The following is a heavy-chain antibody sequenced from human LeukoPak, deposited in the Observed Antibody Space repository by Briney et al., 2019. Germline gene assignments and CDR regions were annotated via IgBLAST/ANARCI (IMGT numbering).Heavy chain of an antibody. CDR3: ARMLRSYYFDASGYYFDS. V-gene: IGHV2-70*11. J-gene: IGHJ4*02. Sequence: SGPALVKPTQTLTLTCTFSGFSLYTGGMCVSWIRQPPGKALEWLARIDWDDDKYYSTSLKTRLTISKDTSRNQVVLTMTNLDPVDTATYYCARMLRSYYFDASGYYFDSWGQGTLVTVSS. CDR2: IDWDDDK. CDR1: GFSLYTGGMC. D-gene: IGHD3-22*01.